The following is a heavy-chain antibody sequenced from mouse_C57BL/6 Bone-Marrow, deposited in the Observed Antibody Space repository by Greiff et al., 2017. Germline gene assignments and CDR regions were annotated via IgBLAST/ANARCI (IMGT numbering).Heavy chain of an antibody. D-gene: IGHD2-2*01. CDR3: ATYGYDLDY. V-gene: IGHV1-82*01. CDR2: IYPGDGDS. Sequence: VMLVESGPELVKPGASVKISCKASGYAFSSSWMNWVKQRPGTGLEWIGRIYPGDGDSNYNGKFKGKATLTADKSSSTAYMQLSSLTSEDSAVYFCATYGYDLDYWGQGTTLTVSS. J-gene: IGHJ2*01. CDR1: GYAFSSSW.